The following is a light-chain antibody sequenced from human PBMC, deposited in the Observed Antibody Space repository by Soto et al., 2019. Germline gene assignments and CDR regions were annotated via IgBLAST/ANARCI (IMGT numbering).Light chain of an antibody. V-gene: IGKV1-6*01. CDR2: AAS. J-gene: IGKJ2*01. CDR1: EGIRND. CDR3: LQDHNYPFT. Sequence: AIQMTQSPSSLSASVGDRVTITCRASEGIRNDLGWYQQKPGKAPKLLIYAASSLQSGVPSRFSGSGSGTDFTLTISSLQPEDFASYYCLQDHNYPFTFGQGTKLEIK.